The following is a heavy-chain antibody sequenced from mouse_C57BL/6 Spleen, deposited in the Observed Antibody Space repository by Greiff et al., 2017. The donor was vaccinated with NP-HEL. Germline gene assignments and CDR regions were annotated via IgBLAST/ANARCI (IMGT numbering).Heavy chain of an antibody. CDR1: GFTFSSYA. Sequence: EVMLVESGGGLVKPGGSLKLSCAASGFTFSSYAMSWVRQTPEKRLEWVATISDGGSYTYYPDNVKGRFTISRDNAKTNLYLQMSHLKSEDTAMYYCAIYYGSSYSWFAYWGQGTLVTVSA. V-gene: IGHV5-4*03. J-gene: IGHJ3*01. CDR3: AIYYGSSYSWFAY. CDR2: ISDGGSYT. D-gene: IGHD1-1*01.